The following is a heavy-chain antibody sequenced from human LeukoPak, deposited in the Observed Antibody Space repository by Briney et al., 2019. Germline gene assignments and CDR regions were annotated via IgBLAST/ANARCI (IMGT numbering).Heavy chain of an antibody. CDR3: AKGSYYDSSGSFYFDY. V-gene: IGHV3-23*01. CDR1: GSTFSSYA. D-gene: IGHD3-22*01. Sequence: PGGSLRLSCVASGSTFSSYAMSWVRQAPGKGLEWVSGISGSGDNTYYADSVKGRFTISRDNSKNTLYVQVNSLGTEDTAAYYCAKGSYYDSSGSFYFDYWGQGTLVTVSS. CDR2: ISGSGDNT. J-gene: IGHJ4*02.